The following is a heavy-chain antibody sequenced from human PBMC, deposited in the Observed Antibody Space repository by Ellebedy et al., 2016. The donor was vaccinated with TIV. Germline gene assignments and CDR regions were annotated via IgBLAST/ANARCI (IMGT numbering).Heavy chain of an antibody. V-gene: IGHV1-69*13. CDR2: IIPIFGTA. CDR3: ARVVDGYNYDWYFDL. Sequence: ASVKVSCKASGGTFSSYAISWVRQAPGQGLEWMGGIIPIFGTANYAQKFQGRVTITADESTSTAYMELSSLRSEDTAVYYCARVVDGYNYDWYFDLWGRGTLVTVSS. J-gene: IGHJ2*01. D-gene: IGHD5-24*01. CDR1: GGTFSSYA.